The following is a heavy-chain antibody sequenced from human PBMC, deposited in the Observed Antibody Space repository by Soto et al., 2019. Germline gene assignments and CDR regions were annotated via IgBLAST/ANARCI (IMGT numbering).Heavy chain of an antibody. CDR1: GFTFSSYG. V-gene: IGHV3-30*18. CDR3: VKDGSSGWPYFGDMDV. D-gene: IGHD6-19*01. CDR2: ILYDGSKK. Sequence: GVSLRLSCAASGFTFSSYGMHWVRQAPGKGLEWVAVILYDGSKKYYADSVKGRFTISRDNSKNTMYLQMSSLRGKDTALYYCVKDGSSGWPYFGDMDVWGRGTTVTVSS. J-gene: IGHJ6*02.